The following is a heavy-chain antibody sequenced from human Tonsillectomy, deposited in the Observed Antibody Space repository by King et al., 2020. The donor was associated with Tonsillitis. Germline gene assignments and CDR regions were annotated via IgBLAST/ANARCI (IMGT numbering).Heavy chain of an antibody. Sequence: VQLVESGGGVVQPGRSLKLSCAASGFTFRSFGIHWVRQARGKGLEWVAAISYDGSNKYHGDSVKGRFTISRDNTKNTLYLQMNSLRAEDTAVYYCAKVSRSIGMDLWGQGTTVTVSS. D-gene: IGHD2-2*01. CDR2: ISYDGSNK. CDR3: AKVSRSIGMDL. J-gene: IGHJ6*02. V-gene: IGHV3-30*18. CDR1: GFTFRSFG.